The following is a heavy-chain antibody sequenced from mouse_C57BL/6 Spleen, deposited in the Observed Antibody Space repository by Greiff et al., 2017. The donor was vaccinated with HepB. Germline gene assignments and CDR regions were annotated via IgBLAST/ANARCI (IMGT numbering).Heavy chain of an antibody. Sequence: QVQLQQSGAELVKPGASVKLSCKASGYTFTSYWMHWVKQRPGRGLEWIGRIDPNRGGTKYNEKFKSKATLTVDKHSSTAYMQLSSLTSEDSAVYYWARSKREYCDVWGTGTTVTVSS. CDR2: IDPNRGGT. CDR3: ARSKREYCDV. CDR1: GYTFTSYW. V-gene: IGHV1-72*01. J-gene: IGHJ1*03.